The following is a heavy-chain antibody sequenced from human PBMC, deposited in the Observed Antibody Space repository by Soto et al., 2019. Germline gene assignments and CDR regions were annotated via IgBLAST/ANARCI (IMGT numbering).Heavy chain of an antibody. J-gene: IGHJ4*02. D-gene: IGHD2-8*01. CDR2: IFHDGTA. V-gene: IGHV4-4*01. Sequence: ETLSLTCAASGVSISSGNWWPWVRQTPQRGLEYIGEIFHDGTANYYPSFERRVAISVDTSKNQFSLKLTSVTAADTAIYFCARLVYDTRLNYMYFDFWGQGALVTVSS. CDR3: ARLVYDTRLNYMYFDF. CDR1: GVSISSGNW.